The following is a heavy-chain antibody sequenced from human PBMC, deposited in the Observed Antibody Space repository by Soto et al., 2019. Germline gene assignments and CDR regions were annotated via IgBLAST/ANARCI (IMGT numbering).Heavy chain of an antibody. CDR3: ARLSYGDSYYFDY. CDR2: IYTGDSDT. Sequence: PVESLKISCNGSGDSLTNYWIGWVRQMPGKGLEWMGIIYTGDSDTRYSPSFQGQVTMSADKSISTAYLQWSSLKASDTAMYYCARLSYGDSYYFDYWGQGTLVTVSS. V-gene: IGHV5-51*01. J-gene: IGHJ4*02. CDR1: GDSLTNYW. D-gene: IGHD4-17*01.